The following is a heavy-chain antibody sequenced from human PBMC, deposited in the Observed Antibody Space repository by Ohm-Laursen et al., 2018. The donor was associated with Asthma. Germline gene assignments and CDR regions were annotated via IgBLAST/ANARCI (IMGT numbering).Heavy chain of an antibody. D-gene: IGHD2-8*02. J-gene: IGHJ6*02. V-gene: IGHV1-3*01. CDR3: ARVLEDIVLVVYAKGDYGMDV. CDR1: GYTFTNYD. Sequence: GASVKVSCKASGYTFTNYDINWVRQATGQRLEWMGWINAGNGNTKYSQKFQGRVTITRDTSASTAYMELSSLRSEDTAVYYCARVLEDIVLVVYAKGDYGMDVWGQGTTVTVSS. CDR2: INAGNGNT.